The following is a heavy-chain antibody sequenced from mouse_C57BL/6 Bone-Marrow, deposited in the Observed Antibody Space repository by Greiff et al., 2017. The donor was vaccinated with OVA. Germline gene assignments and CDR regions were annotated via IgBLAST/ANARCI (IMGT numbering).Heavy chain of an antibody. CDR1: GFSLTSYG. Sequence: VKLVESGPGLVQPSQSLSITCTVSGFSLTSYGVHWVRQSPGKGLEWLGVIWRGGSTDYNAAFMSRLSITKDNSKSQVFFKMNSLQADDTAIYYCAKRYYDYEAYWYFDVWGTGTTVTVSS. CDR2: IWRGGST. J-gene: IGHJ1*03. D-gene: IGHD2-4*01. CDR3: AKRYYDYEAYWYFDV. V-gene: IGHV2-5*01.